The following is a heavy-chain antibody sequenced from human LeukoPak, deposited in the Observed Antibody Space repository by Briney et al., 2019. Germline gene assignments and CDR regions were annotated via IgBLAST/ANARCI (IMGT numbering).Heavy chain of an antibody. D-gene: IGHD4-11*01. V-gene: IGHV3-74*01. Sequence: QPGGSLRLSCAASGNYWMHWVRQAPGKGLVWVSHINSDGSWTSYADSVKGRFTISRDNSKNTLYLQMNSLRAEDTAVYYCARDFRLRAYSKTLRYWGQGTLVTVSS. CDR2: INSDGSWT. CDR3: ARDFRLRAYSKTLRY. CDR1: GNYW. J-gene: IGHJ4*02.